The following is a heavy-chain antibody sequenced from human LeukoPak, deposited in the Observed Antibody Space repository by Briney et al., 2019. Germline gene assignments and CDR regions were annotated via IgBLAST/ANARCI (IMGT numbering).Heavy chain of an antibody. CDR2: ISGSGGST. V-gene: IGHV3-23*01. CDR3: AGDPAGGRYYYYMDV. J-gene: IGHJ6*03. CDR1: GFTFSSYA. Sequence: GGSLRLSCAASGFTFSSYAMSWVRQAPGKGLEWVSAISGSGGSTYYADSVKGRFTISRDNAKNSLYLQMNSLRAEDTAVYYCAGDPAGGRYYYYMDVWGKGTTVTVSS. D-gene: IGHD3-16*01.